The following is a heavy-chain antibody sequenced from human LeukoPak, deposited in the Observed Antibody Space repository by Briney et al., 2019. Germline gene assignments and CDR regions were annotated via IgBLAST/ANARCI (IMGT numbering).Heavy chain of an antibody. CDR1: GFTFSSNV. Sequence: GGSLRLSCAASGFTFSSNVMIWVRQAPGKGLEWVSSIPATGSSTYYADSVKGRFTISRDNSKNSLYLQMNSLRAEDTAVYYCAKGYCSSSSCYSYAFDIWGQGTVVTVSS. D-gene: IGHD2-2*01. CDR3: AKGYCSSSSCYSYAFDI. CDR2: IPATGSST. J-gene: IGHJ3*02. V-gene: IGHV3-23*01.